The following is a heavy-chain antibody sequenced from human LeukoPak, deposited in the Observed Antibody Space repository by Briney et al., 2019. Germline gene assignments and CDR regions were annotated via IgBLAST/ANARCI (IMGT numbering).Heavy chain of an antibody. V-gene: IGHV4-34*01. CDR1: GGSFSGYY. D-gene: IGHD3-9*01. CDR2: INHSGST. CDR3: TRGSYDVLTGYSTLGEY. J-gene: IGHJ4*02. Sequence: SETLSLTCAVYGGSFSGYYWSWIRQPPGKGLEWIGEINHSGSTNYNPSLKSRVTISVDTSKNQFSLKLSSVTAADTAVYYCTRGSYDVLTGYSTLGEYWGQGTLVTVSS.